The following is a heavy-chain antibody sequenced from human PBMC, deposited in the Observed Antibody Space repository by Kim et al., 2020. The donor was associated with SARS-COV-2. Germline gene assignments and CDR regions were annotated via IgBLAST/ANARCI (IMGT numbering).Heavy chain of an antibody. J-gene: IGHJ4*02. CDR3: AMQGSSWAHYFDY. Sequence: YAVSVESRITINPDTSKNQFSLQLNSVTPEDTAVYYCAMQGSSWAHYFDYWGQGALVTVSS. D-gene: IGHD6-13*01. V-gene: IGHV6-1*01.